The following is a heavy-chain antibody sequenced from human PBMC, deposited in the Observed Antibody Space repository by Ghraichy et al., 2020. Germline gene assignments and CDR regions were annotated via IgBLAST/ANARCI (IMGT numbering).Heavy chain of an antibody. D-gene: IGHD5-18*01. CDR2: ISSSSSYI. CDR1: GFTFSSYS. CDR3: ASVDTATSFYYYGMDV. Sequence: LSLTCAASGFTFSSYSMNWAHQAPGKGLEWVSSISSSSSYIYYADSVKGRFTISRDNAKNSLYLQMNSLRAEDTAVYYCASVDTATSFYYYGMDVWGQGTTVTVSS. V-gene: IGHV3-21*01. J-gene: IGHJ6*02.